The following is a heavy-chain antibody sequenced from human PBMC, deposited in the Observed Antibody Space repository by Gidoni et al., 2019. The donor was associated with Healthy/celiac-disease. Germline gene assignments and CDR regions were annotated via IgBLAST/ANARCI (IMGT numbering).Heavy chain of an antibody. CDR1: GFPFSTAS. CDR2: IKSKTDGGTT. D-gene: IGHD2-21*01. Sequence: EVQLVESGGGLVKPGGSLRLSCAAPGFPFSTASMSGVRQTPGKGLGWVGRIKSKTDGGTTDYAAPVKGRFTTSRDDSKNTLYLQMNSLKTEDTAVYYCTTEFDYCGGHCPLYYYYMDVWGKGATVTVSS. CDR3: TTEFDYCGGHCPLYYYYMDV. V-gene: IGHV3-15*01. J-gene: IGHJ6*03.